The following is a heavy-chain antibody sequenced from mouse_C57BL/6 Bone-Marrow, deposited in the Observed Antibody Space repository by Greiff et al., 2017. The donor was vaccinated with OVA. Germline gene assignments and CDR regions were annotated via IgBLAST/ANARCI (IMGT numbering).Heavy chain of an antibody. Sequence: VQLQQSGPELVKPGASVKISCKASGYSFTGYYMNWVKQSPEKSLEWIGEINPSTGGTTYNQKFKAKATLTVDKSSSTAYMQLKSLTSEDSAVYYWARGPYYYGSQYYFDYWGQGTTLTVSS. V-gene: IGHV1-42*01. D-gene: IGHD1-1*01. CDR1: GYSFTGYY. CDR3: ARGPYYYGSQYYFDY. CDR2: INPSTGGT. J-gene: IGHJ2*01.